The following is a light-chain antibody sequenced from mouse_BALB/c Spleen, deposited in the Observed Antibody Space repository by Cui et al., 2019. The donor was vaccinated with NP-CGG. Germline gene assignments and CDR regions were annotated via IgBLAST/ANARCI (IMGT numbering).Light chain of an antibody. J-gene: IGLJ1*01. Sequence: QAVVTQESALTTSPGETVTLTCRSSTGAVTTSNYAKWVQEKPDHLFTGLIGGTNNRVPGAPARFSGSLIGDKAALTITGAQTEDEAIYFCALWYSNHWVFGGGTKLTVL. CDR1: TGAVTTSNY. V-gene: IGLV1*01. CDR3: ALWYSNHWV. CDR2: GTN.